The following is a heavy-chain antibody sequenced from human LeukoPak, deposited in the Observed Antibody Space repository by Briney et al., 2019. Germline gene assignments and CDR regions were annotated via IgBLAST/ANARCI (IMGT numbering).Heavy chain of an antibody. CDR1: GGSISSYY. J-gene: IGHJ4*02. Sequence: SETLSLTCTVSGGSISSYYWSWIRQPPGKGLEWIGYIYYSGSTNYNPSLTSRVTISVDTSKNQFSLKLSSVTAADTAVYYCARDRSLYDSSGSADPYYFDYWGQGTLVTVSS. D-gene: IGHD3-22*01. CDR3: ARDRSLYDSSGSADPYYFDY. V-gene: IGHV4-59*01. CDR2: IYYSGST.